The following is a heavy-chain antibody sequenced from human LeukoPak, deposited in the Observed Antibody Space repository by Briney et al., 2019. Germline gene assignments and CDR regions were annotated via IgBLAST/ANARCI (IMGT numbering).Heavy chain of an antibody. D-gene: IGHD2-2*01. CDR2: ISAYNGNT. CDR1: GYTFTSYG. J-gene: IGHJ4*02. V-gene: IGHV1-18*01. CDR3: ARGDLGYCSSTSCYGPDY. Sequence: GASVKVSCKASGYTFTSYGISWVRQAPGQGLEWMGWISAYNGNTNYAQKLQGRVTMTTDTSTSTAYMELRSLRSDDTAVYYCARGDLGYCSSTSCYGPDYWGQGTLVTVSS.